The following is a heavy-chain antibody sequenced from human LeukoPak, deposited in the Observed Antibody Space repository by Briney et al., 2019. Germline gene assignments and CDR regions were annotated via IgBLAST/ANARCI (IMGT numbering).Heavy chain of an antibody. CDR3: ARLGWLPYDY. D-gene: IGHD5-12*01. V-gene: IGHV3-30*02. J-gene: IGHJ4*02. Sequence: GGSLRLSCAASGFTFSSYGMHWVRQAPGKGLEWVAFIRYDGSNKYYADSVKGRFTISRGNSKNTLYLQMNSLRAEDTAVYYCARLGWLPYDYWGQGTLVTVSS. CDR1: GFTFSSYG. CDR2: IRYDGSNK.